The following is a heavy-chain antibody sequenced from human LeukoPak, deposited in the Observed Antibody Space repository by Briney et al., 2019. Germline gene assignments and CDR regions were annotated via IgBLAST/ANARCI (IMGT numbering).Heavy chain of an antibody. J-gene: IGHJ4*02. Sequence: GESLKISCKGSGCSFTSYWIGWVRQMPGKGLEWMGIIYPGDSDTRYSPSFQGQVTISADKSISTAYLQWSSLKASDTAMYYCARNRAQYSSSSDYWGQGTLVTVSS. CDR3: ARNRAQYSSSSDY. D-gene: IGHD6-13*01. CDR1: GCSFTSYW. CDR2: IYPGDSDT. V-gene: IGHV5-51*01.